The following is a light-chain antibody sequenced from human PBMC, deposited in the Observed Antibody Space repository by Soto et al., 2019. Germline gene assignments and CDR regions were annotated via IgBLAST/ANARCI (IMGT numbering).Light chain of an antibody. CDR2: EVT. V-gene: IGLV2-14*01. CDR1: SSDIGAYDY. CDR3: SSHAGSNAFYV. J-gene: IGLJ1*01. Sequence: QSVLTQPASVSGSPGQSITISCTGTSSDIGAYDYVSWYQRYPGRVPKLIIHEVTNRPSGVSDRFSGSKSGNTASLTISGLQTEDEADYYCSSHAGSNAFYVFGTGTKVPS.